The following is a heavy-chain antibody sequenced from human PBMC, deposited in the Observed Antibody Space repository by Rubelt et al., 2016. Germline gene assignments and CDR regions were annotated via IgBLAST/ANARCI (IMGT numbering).Heavy chain of an antibody. D-gene: IGHD6-13*01. V-gene: IGHV1-69*01. CDR1: GGTFSSYA. CDR3: WRGGAAAADDKDAFDI. J-gene: IGHJ3*02. Sequence: QVQLVQSGAEVKKPGSSVKVSCKASGGTFSSYAISWVRQAPGQGLEWMGGIIPIFGTANYAQKFQGRVTITADESTSTAYMELGSLRPEDTAVYYGWRGGAAAADDKDAFDIWGQGTMVTVSS. CDR2: IIPIFGTA.